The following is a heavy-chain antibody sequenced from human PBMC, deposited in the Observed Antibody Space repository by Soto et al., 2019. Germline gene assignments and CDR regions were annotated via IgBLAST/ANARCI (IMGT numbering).Heavy chain of an antibody. CDR3: AKRRGAGGHFDY. CDR1: GFTFSSYA. J-gene: IGHJ4*02. Sequence: DVQLLESGGGLVQPAGSLRLSCAASGFTFSSYAMGWVRQGPGKGLEWVAVVSIGGSTHYADSVRGRFTISRDNSKNTLSLQMKSLAAEDAAVYFCAKRRGAGGHFDYWGQGALVTVPS. D-gene: IGHD2-15*01. CDR2: VSIGGST. V-gene: IGHV3-23*01.